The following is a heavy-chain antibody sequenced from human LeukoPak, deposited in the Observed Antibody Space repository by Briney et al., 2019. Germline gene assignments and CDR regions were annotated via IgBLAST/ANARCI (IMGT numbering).Heavy chain of an antibody. Sequence: GGSLRLTCAASRFTFSSYAMSWVRQAPGKGLEWVSAISGNGGTTYYADSVKGRFTISRDNSKNALYLQMNYLRADDTAVYYCAKRYSSGWSFAFDIWGQGTMVTVSS. CDR3: AKRYSSGWSFAFDI. J-gene: IGHJ3*02. CDR1: RFTFSSYA. CDR2: ISGNGGTT. V-gene: IGHV3-23*01. D-gene: IGHD6-19*01.